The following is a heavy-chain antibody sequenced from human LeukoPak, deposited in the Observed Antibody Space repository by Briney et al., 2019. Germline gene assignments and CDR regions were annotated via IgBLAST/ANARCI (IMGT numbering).Heavy chain of an antibody. CDR1: GFTFSSYS. J-gene: IGHJ4*02. CDR3: AKGLGSIAAAGIFDY. CDR2: ISGSGGST. Sequence: GGSLRLSCAASGFTFSSYSMSWVRQAPGKGLEWVSAISGSGGSTYYADSVNGRFTISRDNSKVTLYLQMNSLRAEDTAVYYCAKGLGSIAAAGIFDYWGQGTLVTVSS. V-gene: IGHV3-23*01. D-gene: IGHD6-13*01.